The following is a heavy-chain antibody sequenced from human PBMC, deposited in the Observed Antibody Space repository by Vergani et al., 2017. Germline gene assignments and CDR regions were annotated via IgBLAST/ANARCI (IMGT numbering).Heavy chain of an antibody. Sequence: EVQLVESGGGLVQPGGSLRLSCAASGFTFSSYWMHWVRQAPGKGLVWVSRINSDGSSTSYADSVKGRFTISRDNAKNTLYLQMNSLRAEDTAVYYCAKDRNRFLDYYYGMDVWGQGTTVTVSS. D-gene: IGHD3-3*01. J-gene: IGHJ6*02. CDR3: AKDRNRFLDYYYGMDV. CDR1: GFTFSSYW. V-gene: IGHV3-74*01. CDR2: INSDGSST.